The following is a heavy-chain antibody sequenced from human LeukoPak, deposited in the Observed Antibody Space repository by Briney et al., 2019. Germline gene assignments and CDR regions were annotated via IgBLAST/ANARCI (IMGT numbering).Heavy chain of an antibody. CDR2: INHSGST. CDR1: GGSFSGYY. J-gene: IGHJ4*02. Sequence: PSETLSLTCAVYGGSFSGYYWSWIRQPPGKGLEWIGEINHSGSTNYNPSLKSRVTISVDTSKNQFSLKLSSVTAADTAVYYCARRDTRRGRSYCDYWGQGTLVTVSS. D-gene: IGHD5-18*01. V-gene: IGHV4-34*01. CDR3: ARRDTRRGRSYCDY.